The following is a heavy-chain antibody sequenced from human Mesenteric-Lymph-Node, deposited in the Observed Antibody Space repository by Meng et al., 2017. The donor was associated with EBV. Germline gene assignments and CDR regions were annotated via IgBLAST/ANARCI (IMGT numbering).Heavy chain of an antibody. CDR2: VHHSGLT. CDR1: GGSVNSGGYS. Sequence: QLQLQESGPGLVKPSQTLSLTCPVSGGSVNSGGYSWSWIRQSPEKGLEWIGYVHHSGLTYYNPSLETRVIISLERSKNQFSLKLTSVTAADTAVYYCAGGDYVNQFNYWGQGTLVTVSS. CDR3: AGGDYVNQFNY. J-gene: IGHJ4*02. V-gene: IGHV4-30-2*06. D-gene: IGHD4-17*01.